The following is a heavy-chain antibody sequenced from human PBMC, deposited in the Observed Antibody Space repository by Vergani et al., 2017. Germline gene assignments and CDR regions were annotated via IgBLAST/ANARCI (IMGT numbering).Heavy chain of an antibody. Sequence: QVQLVQSGAEVKKPGSSVKVSCKASGGTFSSYAISWVRQAPGQGLEWMGGIIPIFGTANYAQKFQGRVTITADESTSTAYMELSSLRSEDTAVYYCASPDCISTSCYPPAEYFQHWGQGTLVTVSP. V-gene: IGHV1-69*13. CDR3: ASPDCISTSCYPPAEYFQH. CDR1: GGTFSSYA. J-gene: IGHJ1*01. D-gene: IGHD2-2*01. CDR2: IIPIFGTA.